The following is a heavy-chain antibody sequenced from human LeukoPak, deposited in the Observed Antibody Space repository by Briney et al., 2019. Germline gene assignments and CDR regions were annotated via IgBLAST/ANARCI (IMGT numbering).Heavy chain of an antibody. CDR2: ISDSGGST. V-gene: IGHV3-23*01. CDR1: GFTFSSYA. Sequence: VGSLSLSCAASGFTFSSYAMSWVRQAPGQGLEWVSAISDSGGSTYYADSVKGRFTIPKANFKNTLYLQMNSLRSEDTAVYYCATTYYYDSSGYWGQGTLVTVSS. D-gene: IGHD3-22*01. J-gene: IGHJ4*02. CDR3: ATTYYYDSSGY.